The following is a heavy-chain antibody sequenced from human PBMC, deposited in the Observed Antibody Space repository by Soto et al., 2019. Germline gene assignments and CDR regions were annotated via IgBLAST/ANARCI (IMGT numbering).Heavy chain of an antibody. D-gene: IGHD3-22*01. J-gene: IGHJ3*02. CDR3: ARDTNYDRHGAFNI. CDR1: GYTFTCDA. CDR2: INAGIGKT. Sequence: GASAMVSWKASGYTFTCDAMHWVRQAPGQMLECMGWINAGIGKTKYSQKFQGRVTITRDTSASTAYMELSSLRSEDTAVYYCARDTNYDRHGAFNIWGQGTMDT. V-gene: IGHV1-3*01.